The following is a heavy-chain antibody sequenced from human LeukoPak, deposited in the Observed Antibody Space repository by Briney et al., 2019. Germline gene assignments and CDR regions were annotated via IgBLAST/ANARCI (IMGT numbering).Heavy chain of an antibody. CDR2: IFYDGSVY. Sequence: GRSLRLSCAASGFTFNNYAMHWVRQAPGKGLEWVAVIFYDGSVYYYADSVKGRFTISRDNSKNTLYLQMNSLRVEDTGVYYCARDPRGPIGLDSSGRDTFEYWGQGTLVTVSS. CDR1: GFTFNNYA. J-gene: IGHJ4*02. CDR3: ARDPRGPIGLDSSGRDTFEY. V-gene: IGHV3-30*04. D-gene: IGHD3-22*01.